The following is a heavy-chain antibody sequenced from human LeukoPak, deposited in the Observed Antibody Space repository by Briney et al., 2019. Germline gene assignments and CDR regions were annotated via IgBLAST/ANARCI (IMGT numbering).Heavy chain of an antibody. J-gene: IGHJ4*02. CDR3: ARDTDSSSGKYFDY. CDR2: IYSGGST. D-gene: IGHD6-13*01. Sequence: GGSLRLSCAASGFTVSAKYMNWVRQAPGKGLEWVSVIYSGGSTYYADSVKGRFTISRDNSKNTLYLQMNSLRADDTAVYYCARDTDSSSGKYFDYWGQGTLVTVSS. V-gene: IGHV3-53*01. CDR1: GFTVSAKY.